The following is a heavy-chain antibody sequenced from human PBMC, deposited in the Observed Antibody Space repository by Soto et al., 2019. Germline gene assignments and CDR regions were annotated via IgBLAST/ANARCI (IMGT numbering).Heavy chain of an antibody. CDR3: AKQNGYGGNTELEY. J-gene: IGHJ4*02. Sequence: GGSLRLSCVASGFTFSSYAMSWVRQAPGKGLEWVSAISGSGGSAYYADSVKGRFTISRDNSKNTLYLQMNSLRAEDTAVYYCAKQNGYGGNTELEYWGQGTLVTVSS. CDR1: GFTFSSYA. CDR2: ISGSGGSA. V-gene: IGHV3-23*01. D-gene: IGHD2-15*01.